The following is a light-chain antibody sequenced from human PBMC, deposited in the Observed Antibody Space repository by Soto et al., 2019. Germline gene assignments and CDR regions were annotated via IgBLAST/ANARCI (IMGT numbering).Light chain of an antibody. V-gene: IGKV1-9*01. CDR1: QGVRSY. CDR3: HQVYTYPRT. CDR2: GAS. Sequence: IQLTQSPSSLSASVGDRVTITCRASQGVRSYLAWFQQRPGNAPKLLIFGASTLQNGVPARFSGGGFGTEFTLTVTSRQPEEFATYYCHQVYTYPRTFGQGTKVEIK. J-gene: IGKJ1*01.